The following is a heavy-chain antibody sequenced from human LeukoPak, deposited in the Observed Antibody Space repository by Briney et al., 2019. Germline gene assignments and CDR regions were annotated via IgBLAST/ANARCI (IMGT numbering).Heavy chain of an antibody. CDR1: GGSISSGGYS. CDR3: ARVGSSGALDW. CDR2: IYHSGST. Sequence: SETLSLTCAVSGGSISSGGYSWSWIRQPPGKGLEWIGYIYHSGSTYYNPSLKSRVTISVDRSKNQFSLKLSSVTAADTAVYYCARVGSSGALDWWGQGTLVTVSS. D-gene: IGHD3-22*01. J-gene: IGHJ4*02. V-gene: IGHV4-30-2*01.